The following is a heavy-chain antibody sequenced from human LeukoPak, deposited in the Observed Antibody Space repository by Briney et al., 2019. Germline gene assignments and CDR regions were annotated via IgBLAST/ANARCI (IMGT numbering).Heavy chain of an antibody. D-gene: IGHD2-2*01. J-gene: IGHJ5*02. V-gene: IGHV1-2*02. CDR2: INPKSGGT. CDR3: ARLVVPAATGVDWFDP. Sequence: GASVKVSCKASGYTFTGYYMHWVRQAPGQGLEWMGWINPKSGGTNYAQKLQGRVTMTTDTSTSAAYMELRSLRSDDTAVYYCARLVVPAATGVDWFDPWGQGTLVTVSS. CDR1: GYTFTGYY.